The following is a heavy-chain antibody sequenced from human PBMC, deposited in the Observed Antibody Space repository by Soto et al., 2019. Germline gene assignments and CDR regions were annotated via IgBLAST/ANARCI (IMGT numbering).Heavy chain of an antibody. V-gene: IGHV3-23*01. CDR2: ISSSSSST. J-gene: IGHJ5*02. CDR1: GFTFSSYA. Sequence: GGSLRLSFAASGFTFSSYALSWVRQAPGEGVEWVVAISSSSSSTYYADSVKGRFTISRDNAKNSLYLQMNSLRAEDTAVYYFARESSGYLNWFDPWGQGTLVTVSS. D-gene: IGHD3-22*01. CDR3: ARESSGYLNWFDP.